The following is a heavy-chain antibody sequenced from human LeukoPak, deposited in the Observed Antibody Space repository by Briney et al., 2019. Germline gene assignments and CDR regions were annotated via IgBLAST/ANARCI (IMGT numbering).Heavy chain of an antibody. Sequence: GGSLRLSCAAPGFTFSSYWMSWVRQAPGKGLEWVANIKQDGSDKYYVDSVKGRFTISRDNAKNSLYLQMNSLRADDTALYYCARQYSSSWYALGYLDYWGQRTLVTVSS. V-gene: IGHV3-7*01. CDR3: ARQYSSSWYALGYLDY. CDR1: GFTFSSYW. J-gene: IGHJ4*02. D-gene: IGHD6-13*01. CDR2: IKQDGSDK.